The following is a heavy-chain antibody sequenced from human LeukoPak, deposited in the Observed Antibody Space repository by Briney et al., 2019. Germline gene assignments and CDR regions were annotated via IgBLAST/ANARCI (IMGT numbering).Heavy chain of an antibody. V-gene: IGHV4-59*01. D-gene: IGHD6-13*01. Sequence: SETLSLTCTVSGGSISSYYWSWIRQPPGKGLEWVGYIYYSGSTNYNPSLKSRVTISVDTSKNQFSLKLSSVTAADTAVYYCARDKSSSWYTWFDPWGQGTLVTVSS. CDR3: ARDKSSSWYTWFDP. CDR2: IYYSGST. CDR1: GGSISSYY. J-gene: IGHJ5*02.